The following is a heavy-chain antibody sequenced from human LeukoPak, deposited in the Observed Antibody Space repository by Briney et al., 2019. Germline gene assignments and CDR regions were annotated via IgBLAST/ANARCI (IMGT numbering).Heavy chain of an antibody. V-gene: IGHV4-30-4*08. J-gene: IGHJ5*02. CDR1: GGSISSGDYY. CDR3: ASSVPAGWFDP. CDR2: IYYSVST. D-gene: IGHD2-2*01. Sequence: PSQTLSLTCTVSGGSISSGDYYWSWIPQPPGKGLEWIGYIYYSVSTYYNPSLHSRLTISVDTSKNQFSQKLSSVPAAVSAWDYCASSVPAGWFDPWGQGTLVTVSS.